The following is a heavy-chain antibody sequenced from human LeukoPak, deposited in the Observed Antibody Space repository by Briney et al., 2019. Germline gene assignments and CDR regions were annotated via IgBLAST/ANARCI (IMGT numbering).Heavy chain of an antibody. J-gene: IGHJ6*04. CDR3: ARYCSSTSCYVFAMDV. CDR1: GGSISSSNW. V-gene: IGHV4-4*02. CDR2: IYHSGST. D-gene: IGHD2-2*01. Sequence: SETLSLTCAVSGGSISSSNWWSWVRQPPGKGLEWIGEIYHSGSTNYNPSLKSRVTISVDKSKNQFSLKLSSVTAADTAVYYCARYCSSTSCYVFAMDVWGKGTTVTVSS.